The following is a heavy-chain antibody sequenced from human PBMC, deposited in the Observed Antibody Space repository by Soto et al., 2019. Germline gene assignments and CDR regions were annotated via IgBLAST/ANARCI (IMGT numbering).Heavy chain of an antibody. CDR1: GFTFSSYA. J-gene: IGHJ5*02. D-gene: IGHD3-22*01. Sequence: GGSLRLSCAASGFTFSSYAMSWVRQAPGKGLEWVSAITNSGGGTYYADSVKGRFTISRDNFKNTLYLQMNSLRAKDTAVYYCAKDVPGMYYESGGLITPWGQGSLVTVSS. V-gene: IGHV3-23*01. CDR3: AKDVPGMYYESGGLITP. CDR2: ITNSGGGT.